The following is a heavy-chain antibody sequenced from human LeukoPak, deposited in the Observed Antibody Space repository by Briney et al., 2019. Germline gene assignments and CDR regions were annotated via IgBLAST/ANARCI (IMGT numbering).Heavy chain of an antibody. Sequence: PGGSLRLSCAASGFTFSSYAMSWVRQAPGKGLEWVSAISGSGGSTYYADSVKGRFTTSRDNAKNSLYLQVNSLRAEDTAAYYCARAGQSDYWGQGTLVTVSS. J-gene: IGHJ4*02. CDR3: ARAGQSDY. CDR2: ISGSGGST. CDR1: GFTFSSYA. V-gene: IGHV3-23*01.